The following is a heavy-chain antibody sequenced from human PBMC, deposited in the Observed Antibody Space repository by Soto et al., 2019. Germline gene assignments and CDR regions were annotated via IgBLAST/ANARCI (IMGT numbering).Heavy chain of an antibody. CDR2: ISAYNGNT. D-gene: IGHD3-22*01. CDR3: ARDLVGDDSSGYYFDY. CDR1: GYTFTSYG. Sequence: SSVKVSCKASGYTFTSYGISWVRQAPGQGLEWMGWISAYNGNTNYAQKLQGRVTMTTDTSTSTAYMELRSLRSDDTAVYYCARDLVGDDSSGYYFDYWGQGTMVTVSS. V-gene: IGHV1-18*01. J-gene: IGHJ4*02.